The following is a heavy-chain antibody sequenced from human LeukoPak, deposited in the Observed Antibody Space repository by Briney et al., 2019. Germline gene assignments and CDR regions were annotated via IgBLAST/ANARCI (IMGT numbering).Heavy chain of an antibody. J-gene: IGHJ4*02. CDR1: GYTFTSYA. CDR2: INAGNGNT. V-gene: IGHV1-3*03. Sequence: ASVKVSCKASGYTFTSYAMHWVRQAPGQRLEWMGWINAGNGNTKYSQEFQGRVTITRDTSASTAYMELSSLRSEDMAVYYCARERIFGDYLDFWGQGTLVTVSS. CDR3: ARERIFGDYLDF. D-gene: IGHD3-10*02.